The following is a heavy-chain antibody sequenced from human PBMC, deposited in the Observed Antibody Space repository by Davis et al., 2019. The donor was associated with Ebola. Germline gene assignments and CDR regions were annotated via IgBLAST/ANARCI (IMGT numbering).Heavy chain of an antibody. CDR2: MNPNSGNT. CDR1: GYPFTNYD. V-gene: IGHV1-8*01. D-gene: IGHD2-2*01. Sequence: ASVKVSCKASGYPFTNYDINWVRQAPGQGLEWMGWMNPNSGNTNYAQKFQGRVTMTRNTSISTAYMELSSLRSDDTAVYYCARAAYCSSTSCFLYYYYGMDAWGQGTTVTVSS. J-gene: IGHJ6*02. CDR3: ARAAYCSSTSCFLYYYYGMDA.